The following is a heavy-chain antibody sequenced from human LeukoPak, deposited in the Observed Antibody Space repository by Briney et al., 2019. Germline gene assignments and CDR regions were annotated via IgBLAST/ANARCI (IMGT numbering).Heavy chain of an antibody. D-gene: IGHD3-10*01. Sequence: GGSLRLSCAASGFTFSSYWMRWVRQAPGKGLVWVSRINSDGSSTSYADSVKGRFTISRDNAKDTLYLQMNSLRAEDTAVYYCARDPAMVRGVIGAFDIWGQGTMVTVSS. CDR1: GFTFSSYW. CDR3: ARDPAMVRGVIGAFDI. J-gene: IGHJ3*02. V-gene: IGHV3-74*01. CDR2: INSDGSST.